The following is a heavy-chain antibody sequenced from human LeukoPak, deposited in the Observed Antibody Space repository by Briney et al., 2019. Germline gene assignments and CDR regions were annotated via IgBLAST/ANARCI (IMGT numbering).Heavy chain of an antibody. CDR3: ARDGTVHSSYFDY. V-gene: IGHV3-7*05. CDR1: GFTFSIYW. D-gene: IGHD1-1*01. Sequence: GGSLRLSCAASGFTFSIYWMSWVRQAPGKGLEWVANIKQDGSEKNYVDSVKGRFTISRDNAKNSLFLQVNSLRAEDTAVYDCARDGTVHSSYFDYWGQGTLVTVSS. J-gene: IGHJ4*02. CDR2: IKQDGSEK.